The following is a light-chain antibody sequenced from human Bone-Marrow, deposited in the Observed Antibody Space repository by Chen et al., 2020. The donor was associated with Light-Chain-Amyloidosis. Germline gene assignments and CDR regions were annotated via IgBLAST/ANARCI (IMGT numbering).Light chain of an antibody. CDR1: VLPAKY. J-gene: IGLJ2*01. CDR2: RDT. CDR3: QSADSSGTCEVT. Sequence: SYELTQPPSVSVSPGQTARVTCSGDVLPAKYAYWYQQKPGQAPVLVIHRDTERPSGISERFSGSSSGTTATLTISGVQAEDEADYHCQSADSSGTCEVTFGGGTKLTVL. V-gene: IGLV3-25*03.